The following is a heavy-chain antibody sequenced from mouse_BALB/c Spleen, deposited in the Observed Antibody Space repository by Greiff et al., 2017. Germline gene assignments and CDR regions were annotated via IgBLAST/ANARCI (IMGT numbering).Heavy chain of an antibody. V-gene: IGHV1S137*01. D-gene: IGHD1-1*01. CDR3: ASPYGSSYGGAMDY. Sequence: VQLQQSGAELVRPGVSVKISCKGSGYTFTDYAMHWVKQSHAKSLEWIGVISTYYGDASYNQKFKGKATTTVDKSSSTAYMELARLTSEDSAIYYCASPYGSSYGGAMDYWGQGTSVTVSS. CDR2: ISTYYGDA. CDR1: GYTFTDYA. J-gene: IGHJ4*01.